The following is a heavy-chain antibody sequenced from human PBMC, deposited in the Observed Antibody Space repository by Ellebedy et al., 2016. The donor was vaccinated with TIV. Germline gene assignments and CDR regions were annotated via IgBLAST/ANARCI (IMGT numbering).Heavy chain of an antibody. CDR3: ARGREGAFDI. V-gene: IGHV3-74*01. Sequence: PGGSLRLSCAASGFTFSNYWMYWVRQGPGKGLVWVSRIMSDGITTSYADSVKGRFIISRDNAKNTLYLQVNSLRAEDTAVYYCARGREGAFDIWGQGTTVTVSS. CDR1: GFTFSNYW. CDR2: IMSDGITT. J-gene: IGHJ3*02.